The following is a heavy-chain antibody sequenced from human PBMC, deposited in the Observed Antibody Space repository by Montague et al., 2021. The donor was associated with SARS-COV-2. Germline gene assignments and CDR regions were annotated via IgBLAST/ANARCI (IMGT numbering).Heavy chain of an antibody. CDR3: ARDRDWDDWCGMDV. Sequence: SLRLSCAASGFIFSSYEMNWVRQAPGKGLEWISYISSSGSGSTKHYTDSVKGRFTISRDNAKNSLYLQMNSLRVGDTAIYYCARDRDWDDWCGMDVWGQGTTVTVSS. V-gene: IGHV3-48*03. CDR1: GFIFSSYE. D-gene: IGHD2-21*01. J-gene: IGHJ6*02. CDR2: ISSSGSGSTK.